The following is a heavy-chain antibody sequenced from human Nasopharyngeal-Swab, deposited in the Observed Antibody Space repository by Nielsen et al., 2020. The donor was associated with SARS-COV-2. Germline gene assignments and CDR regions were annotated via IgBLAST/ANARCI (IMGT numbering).Heavy chain of an antibody. J-gene: IGHJ4*02. CDR3: ARRVVAAPYYFDC. CDR2: ISWNSGSI. CDR1: GFTFDDYA. V-gene: IGHV3-9*01. Sequence: SLKISCAASGFTFDDYAMHWVRQAPGKGLEWVSGISWNSGSIGYADSVKGRFTISRDNSKNTLYLQMNNLRAEDTAVYYCARRVVAAPYYFDCWGQGTLVTVSS. D-gene: IGHD3-22*01.